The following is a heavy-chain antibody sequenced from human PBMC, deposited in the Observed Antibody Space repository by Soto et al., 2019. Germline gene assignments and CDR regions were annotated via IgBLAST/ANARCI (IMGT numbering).Heavy chain of an antibody. Sequence: QVKLVQSGAEVKKPGASIKVSCKASGYSFATSGMTWVRQAPGQGLEWVGWISAYNGKSNYDQNRQDRVTMTTDTSTTTASLELRNLRSGDSAVYYCSRAGQYYDASGYANWGQGTLVTVSS. D-gene: IGHD3-22*01. CDR1: GYSFATSG. J-gene: IGHJ4*02. V-gene: IGHV1-18*01. CDR2: ISAYNGKS. CDR3: SRAGQYYDASGYAN.